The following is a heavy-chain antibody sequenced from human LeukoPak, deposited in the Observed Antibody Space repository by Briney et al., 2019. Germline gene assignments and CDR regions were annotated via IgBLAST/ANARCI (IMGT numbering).Heavy chain of an antibody. CDR1: GFTFSTYG. V-gene: IGHV3-30*18. CDR3: ANAGRNSDSIISCGMDV. D-gene: IGHD6-13*01. Sequence: QPGRSLRLSCAASGFTFSTYGMYWVRQAPGKGLEWVAVISNDANNKYYADSVKGRFTISRDNSKNTLYLQMNSLRAEDTAVYYCANAGRNSDSIISCGMDVWGQGTTVTVSS. J-gene: IGHJ6*02. CDR2: ISNDANNK.